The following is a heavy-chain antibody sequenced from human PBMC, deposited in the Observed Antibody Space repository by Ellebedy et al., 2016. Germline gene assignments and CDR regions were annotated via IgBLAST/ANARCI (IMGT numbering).Heavy chain of an antibody. CDR3: ARDLGYQAFDY. CDR2: ISAYNGNT. V-gene: IGHV1-18*01. CDR1: GGTFSSYA. Sequence: ASVKVSCXASGGTFSSYAISWVRQAPGQGLEWMGWISAYNGNTNYAQKLQGRVTMTTDTSTSTAYMELRSLRSDDTAVYYCARDLGYQAFDYWGQGTLVTVSS. D-gene: IGHD2-2*01. J-gene: IGHJ4*02.